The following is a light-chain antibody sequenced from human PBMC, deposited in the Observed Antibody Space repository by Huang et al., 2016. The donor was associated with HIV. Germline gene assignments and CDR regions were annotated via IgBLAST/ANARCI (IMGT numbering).Light chain of an antibody. J-gene: IGKJ4*01. CDR1: QSLLQSNGYNY. V-gene: IGKV2-28*01. Sequence: DIVMTQSPLSLPVTPGEPASLSCRSSQSLLQSNGYNYLDWYLQKPGQSPQLLIYWGSNRASGVPDRFSGSGSGTAFTLKISRVEAEDVGVYYCMQTLQTPLTFGGGTKVEIK. CDR2: WGS. CDR3: MQTLQTPLT.